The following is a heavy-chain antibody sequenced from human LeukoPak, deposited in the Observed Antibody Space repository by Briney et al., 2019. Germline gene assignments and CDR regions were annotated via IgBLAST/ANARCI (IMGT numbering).Heavy chain of an antibody. V-gene: IGHV4-39*07. CDR3: ASKDSTNYHYGALDI. CDR1: GGSISSSYF. CDR2: IYYNDNT. Sequence: SETLSLTCTVSGGSISSSYFWGWIRQPPGKGLGWIGSIYYNDNTYYNPSLKSGVTISLDTSKNQFSLKVKSVTAADTAVYYCASKDSTNYHYGALDIWGQGTRVTVSS. J-gene: IGHJ3*02. D-gene: IGHD2/OR15-2a*01.